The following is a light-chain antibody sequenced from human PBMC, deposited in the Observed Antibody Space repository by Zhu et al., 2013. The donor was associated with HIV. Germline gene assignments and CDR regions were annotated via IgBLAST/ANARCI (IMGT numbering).Light chain of an antibody. V-gene: IGKV1-9*01. Sequence: DIQLTQSPSFLSASVGDRVTITCRASQRISTFLAWYQQKPGKAPQLLIYGASTLEGGVPSRFSGSGSGAEFTLTISSLQPEDFATYYCQQLNSYPPVFGPGTKVDIK. J-gene: IGKJ3*01. CDR1: QRISTF. CDR3: QQLNSYPPV. CDR2: GAS.